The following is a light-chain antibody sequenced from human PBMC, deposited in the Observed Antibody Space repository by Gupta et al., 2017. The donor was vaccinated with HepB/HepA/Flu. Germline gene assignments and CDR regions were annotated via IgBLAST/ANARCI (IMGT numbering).Light chain of an antibody. J-gene: IGKJ4*01. Sequence: PGPIASCAGKGSRSSSSLSAWHQKQPGRPTRLLVYEAANSAPGIPTRVGGGGAGTVFTPTISLLEPEVFAVYYCQQRSNGLTFGGGTKVEIK. CDR2: EAA. CDR1: RSSSSL. CDR3: QQRSNGLT. V-gene: IGKV3-11*01.